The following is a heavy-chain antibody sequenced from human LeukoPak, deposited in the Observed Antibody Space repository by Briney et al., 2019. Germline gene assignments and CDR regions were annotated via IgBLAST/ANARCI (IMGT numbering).Heavy chain of an antibody. CDR2: IYNSGSA. CDR3: ARVAAAYYDRAFDI. V-gene: IGHV4-39*01. J-gene: IGHJ3*02. D-gene: IGHD3-22*01. Sequence: SETLSLTCTVSGGSISSSSHYWGWIRQPPGKGLEWIGNIYNSGSAYYNPSLRSRATISVDTSKNQFSLKLNSVTAADTAVYYCARVAAAYYDRAFDIWGQGTMVTVSS. CDR1: GGSISSSSHY.